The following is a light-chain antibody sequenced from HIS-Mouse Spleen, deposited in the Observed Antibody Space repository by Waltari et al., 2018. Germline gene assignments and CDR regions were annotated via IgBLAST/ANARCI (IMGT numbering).Light chain of an antibody. J-gene: IGLJ2*01. CDR3: CSYAGSSTLV. Sequence: QSALTQPASVSGSPGQSITISCTGTSSDVGSYNLVSWYQQHPGQAPKLLIDEGSKLYSGVSNRFSGSKSGNTASLTISGLQAEDEVDYYCCSYAGSSTLVFGGGTKLTVL. CDR1: SSDVGSYNL. V-gene: IGLV2-23*01. CDR2: EGS.